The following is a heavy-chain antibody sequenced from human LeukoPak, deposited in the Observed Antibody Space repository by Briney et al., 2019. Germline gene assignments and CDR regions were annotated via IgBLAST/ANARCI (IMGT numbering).Heavy chain of an antibody. CDR3: ATGEGSYYDHYFDY. CDR2: IIPIFGTA. J-gene: IGHJ4*02. Sequence: ASVTVSCKASGGTFSSYAISWVRQAPGQGLEWMGGIIPIFGTANYAQKFQGRVTITTDESTSTAYMELSSLRSEDTAVYYCATGEGSYYDHYFDYWGQGTLVTVSS. D-gene: IGHD1-26*01. CDR1: GGTFSSYA. V-gene: IGHV1-69*05.